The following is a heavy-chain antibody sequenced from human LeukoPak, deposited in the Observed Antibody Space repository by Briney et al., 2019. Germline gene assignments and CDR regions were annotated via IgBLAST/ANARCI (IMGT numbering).Heavy chain of an antibody. Sequence: SETLSLTCALSVGSIRTSNWWSWVRQPPGKGLEWIGEIYHSGTTNYNPSLKSRVTISVDKSKNQISLNLNSVTAADTSVYYCARGGYSGGFDWFDPWGQGTQVTVSS. CDR1: VGSIRTSNW. CDR3: ARGGYSGGFDWFDP. J-gene: IGHJ5*02. CDR2: IYHSGTT. D-gene: IGHD6-19*01. V-gene: IGHV4-4*02.